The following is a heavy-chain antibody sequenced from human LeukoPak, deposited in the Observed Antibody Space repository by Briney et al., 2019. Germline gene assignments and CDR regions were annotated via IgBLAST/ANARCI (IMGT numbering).Heavy chain of an antibody. CDR2: IYYSGST. J-gene: IGHJ4*02. V-gene: IGHV4-59*01. CDR1: GGSISSYY. D-gene: IGHD3-22*01. Sequence: SETLSLTCTVSGGSISSYYWSWIRQPPGKGLEWIGYIYYSGSTNYNPSLKSRVTISVDTSKNQFPLKLSSVTAADTAVYYCASSFDRGPYYFDYWGQGTLVTVSS. CDR3: ASSFDRGPYYFDY.